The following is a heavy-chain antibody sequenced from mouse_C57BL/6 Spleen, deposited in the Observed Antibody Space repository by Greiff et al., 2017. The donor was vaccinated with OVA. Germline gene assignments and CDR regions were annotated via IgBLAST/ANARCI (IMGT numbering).Heavy chain of an antibody. V-gene: IGHV1-80*01. J-gene: IGHJ3*01. Sequence: VQLQQSGAELVKPGASVKISCKASGYAFSSYWMNWVKQRPGKGLEWIGQIYPGDGDTNYNGKFKGKATLTADKSSSTAYMQLSSLTSEDSAVYFCARGFYYDYMFAYWGQGTLVTVSA. CDR1: GYAFSSYW. D-gene: IGHD2-4*01. CDR2: IYPGDGDT. CDR3: ARGFYYDYMFAY.